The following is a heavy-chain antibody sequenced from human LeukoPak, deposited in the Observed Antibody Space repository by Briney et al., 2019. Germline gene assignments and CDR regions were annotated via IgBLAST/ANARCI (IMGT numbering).Heavy chain of an antibody. CDR2: IWYDGSNE. CDR1: GFTFSSYG. CDR3: ARGGGYSYGYLDY. Sequence: PGGSLRLSCAASGFTFSSYGMHWVRQAPGKGLEWVAVIWYDGSNEYYADSVKGRFTISRDNSKNTLYLQMNSLRAEDTAVYYCARGGGYSYGYLDYWGQGTLVTVSS. V-gene: IGHV3-33*01. D-gene: IGHD5-18*01. J-gene: IGHJ4*02.